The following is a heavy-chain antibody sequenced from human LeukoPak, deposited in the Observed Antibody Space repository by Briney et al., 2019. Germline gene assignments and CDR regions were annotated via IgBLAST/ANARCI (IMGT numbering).Heavy chain of an antibody. Sequence: ASVKVSCKASGYAFTSHGISWVRQAPGQGLEWMGGIIPIFSTANYAQNFQGRVTITADESTNTAYMELSSLRSEDTAVYYCASPGITGTPLNYWGQGTLVTVSS. J-gene: IGHJ4*02. CDR2: IIPIFSTA. V-gene: IGHV1-69*13. D-gene: IGHD1-7*01. CDR3: ASPGITGTPLNY. CDR1: GYAFTSHG.